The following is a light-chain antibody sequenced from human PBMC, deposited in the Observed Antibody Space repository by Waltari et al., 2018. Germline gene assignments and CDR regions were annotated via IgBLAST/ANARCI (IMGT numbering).Light chain of an antibody. CDR3: AAWDDSLNGKWV. J-gene: IGLJ3*02. V-gene: IGLV1-44*01. CDR2: TST. Sequence: QSVLTQPPSASGTPGQRVTISCSGSNSNIGGNPVQGFQQPPGTAPRLLIFTSTERPSGCPDRFAGSEAGTSASLAISGLQSEDEAEYYCAAWDDSLNGKWVFGGGTKVTVL. CDR1: NSNIGGNP.